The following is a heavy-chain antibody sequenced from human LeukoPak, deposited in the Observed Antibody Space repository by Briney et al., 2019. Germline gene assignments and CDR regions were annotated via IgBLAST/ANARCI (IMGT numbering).Heavy chain of an antibody. CDR2: ITDSGRKT. J-gene: IGHJ4*02. D-gene: IGHD4-17*01. V-gene: IGHV3-23*01. Sequence: PGGSLRLSCAASGLTFSNYAMNWVRQASGRGLGWVSGITDSGRKTYYADSVKGRFSISRDNSKNTVYLQMSDLRAEDTAVYYCAEITKATTPNYWGQGTLVTVSS. CDR1: GLTFSNYA. CDR3: AEITKATTPNY.